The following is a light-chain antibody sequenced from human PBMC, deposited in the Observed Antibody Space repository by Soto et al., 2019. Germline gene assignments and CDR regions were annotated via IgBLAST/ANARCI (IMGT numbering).Light chain of an antibody. CDR2: GNS. CDR1: SSNIGAGYD. V-gene: IGLV1-40*01. CDR3: QSYDSSLSGGV. J-gene: IGLJ3*02. Sequence: QSVLTQPPSVSGAPGQRVTISCTGSSSNIGAGYDVHWYQQLPGTAPKLLISGNSNRPSGVPDRFSGPKSGTSASLAITGLQAEDEADYYCQSYDSSLSGGVFGGGTKVTVL.